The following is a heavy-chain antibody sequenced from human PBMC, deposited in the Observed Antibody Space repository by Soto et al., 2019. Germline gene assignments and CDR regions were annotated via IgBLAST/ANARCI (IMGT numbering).Heavy chain of an antibody. CDR2: IYSGGST. D-gene: IGHD2-2*01. Sequence: EVQLVESGGGLVQPGGSLRLSCAASGFTVSSNYMSWVRQAPGKGLEWVSVIYSGGSTYYADSVKGRFTISRHNSKNTLYRKMNSLRAEDTAVYYCARAEVVPAAMDPYYYYYYGMDVWGQGTTVTVSS. CDR3: ARAEVVPAAMDPYYYYYYGMDV. V-gene: IGHV3-53*04. CDR1: GFTVSSNY. J-gene: IGHJ6*02.